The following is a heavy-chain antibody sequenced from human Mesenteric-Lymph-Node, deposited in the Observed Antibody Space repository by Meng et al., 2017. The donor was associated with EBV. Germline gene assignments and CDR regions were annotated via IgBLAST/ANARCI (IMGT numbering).Heavy chain of an antibody. Sequence: LQAPGPGMVKLSRTPSLICTASGTAVSSTDSYWNWIRQPPGKGLEWIGNIYYGAPTYYNPSLKSRVTISVDTSRNQFSLKLSSVTAADTAVYYCASRDFGENWFDPWGQGTLVTVSS. CDR2: IYYGAPT. V-gene: IGHV4-30-4*08. CDR1: GTAVSSTDSY. CDR3: ASRDFGENWFDP. J-gene: IGHJ5*02. D-gene: IGHD3-10*01.